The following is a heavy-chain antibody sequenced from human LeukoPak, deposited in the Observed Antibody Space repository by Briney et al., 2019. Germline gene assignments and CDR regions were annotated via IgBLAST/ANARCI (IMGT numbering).Heavy chain of an antibody. D-gene: IGHD2-2*01. V-gene: IGHV3-73*01. CDR1: GFTFSGSA. CDR2: IRSKANSYAT. CDR3: TCSSSSPTEY. Sequence: PGGSLRLSCAASGFTFSGSAMHWVRQASGKGLEWVGRIRSKANSYATAYAASVKGRFTISKDDSMKTAYLQMNSLKTEDTAVYYCTCSSSSPTEYWGQGTLVTVSS. J-gene: IGHJ4*02.